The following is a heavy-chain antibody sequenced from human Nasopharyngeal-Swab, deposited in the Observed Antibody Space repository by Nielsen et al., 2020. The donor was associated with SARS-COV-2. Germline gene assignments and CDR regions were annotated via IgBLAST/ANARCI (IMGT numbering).Heavy chain of an antibody. J-gene: IGHJ4*02. Sequence: ESLKISCPVSGGSIRSSTYYWAWIRQPPGKGLEWIGSIYYGGSTYYNPSLKSRVTISVDTSKNQFSLKLSSVTAADTAVYYCATLSSSWYEYYFDYWGQGTLVTVSS. D-gene: IGHD6-13*01. V-gene: IGHV4-39*01. CDR2: IYYGGST. CDR3: ATLSSSWYEYYFDY. CDR1: GGSIRSSTYY.